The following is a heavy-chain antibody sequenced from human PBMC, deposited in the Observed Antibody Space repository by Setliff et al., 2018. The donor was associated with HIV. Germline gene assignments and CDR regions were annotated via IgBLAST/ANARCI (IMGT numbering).Heavy chain of an antibody. CDR2: ISFAGHI. Sequence: SETLSLTCSVSGASIRSDRMYWSWIRRPPGQRLEWIGFISFAGHINYNPSLSSRVTVSRDTSRNQFSMTLTSVTAAYTAVYYCARSFGWGAFNVWGQGTVVTVSS. CDR3: ARSFGWGAFNV. V-gene: IGHV4-61*01. CDR1: GASIRSDRMY. J-gene: IGHJ3*01. D-gene: IGHD6-19*01.